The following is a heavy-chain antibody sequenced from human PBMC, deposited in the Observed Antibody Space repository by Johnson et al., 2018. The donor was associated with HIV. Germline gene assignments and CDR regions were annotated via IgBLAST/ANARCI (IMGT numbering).Heavy chain of an antibody. D-gene: IGHD2/OR15-2a*01. J-gene: IGHJ3*02. CDR2: ISYDGSNK. CDR3: ARDGVRDGVRIHAFDI. Sequence: QVHLVESGGGVVQPGRSLRLSCAASGFTFSSYGMHWVRQAPGKGLEWVAVISYDGSNKYYADSVQGRFTISRDNSKNTLYLQMNSLRAEDTAVYYCARDGVRDGVRIHAFDIWGQGTMVTVSS. V-gene: IGHV3-30*03. CDR1: GFTFSSYG.